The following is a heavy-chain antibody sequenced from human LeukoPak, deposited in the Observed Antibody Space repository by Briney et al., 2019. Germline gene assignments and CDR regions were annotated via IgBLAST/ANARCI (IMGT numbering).Heavy chain of an antibody. CDR2: IIPIFGTA. CDR3: ARGRYYDSSGPFDY. Sequence: SVKVSCKASGGTFSSYAISWVRQAPGQGLEWMGRIIPIFGTANYAQKFQGRVTITTDESTSTAYMELGSLRSEDTAVYYCARGRYYDSSGPFDYWGQGTLVTVSS. J-gene: IGHJ4*02. D-gene: IGHD3-22*01. CDR1: GGTFSSYA. V-gene: IGHV1-69*05.